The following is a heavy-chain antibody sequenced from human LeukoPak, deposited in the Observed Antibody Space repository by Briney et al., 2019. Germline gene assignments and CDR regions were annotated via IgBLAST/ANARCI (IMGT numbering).Heavy chain of an antibody. CDR2: ISGSGGST. CDR3: AKGYYDYVWGSYYFDY. Sequence: PGGSLRLSCTASGFTFGDYAMSWVRQAPGKGLEWVSAISGSGGSTYYADSVKGRFTISRDNSRDTLYLQMNSLRAEDTAVYYCAKGYYDYVWGSYYFDYWGQGTLVTVSS. CDR1: GFTFGDYA. V-gene: IGHV3-23*01. J-gene: IGHJ4*02. D-gene: IGHD3-16*01.